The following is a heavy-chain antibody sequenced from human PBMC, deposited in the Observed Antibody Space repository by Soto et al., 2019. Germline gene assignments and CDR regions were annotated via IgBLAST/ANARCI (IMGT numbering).Heavy chain of an antibody. CDR2: IYSGGST. V-gene: IGHV3-53*02. CDR3: ARDDFTVGGCG. J-gene: IGHJ4*02. CDR1: GFTVSSNY. D-gene: IGHD3-16*01. Sequence: EVQLVETGGGLIQPGGSLRLSCAASGFTVSSNYMSWVRQAPGKGLEWVSVIYSGGSTYYADSVKGRFTISRDNSKNTRYLQMNRLRAEDTAVYYCARDDFTVGGCGWGQGTLVTVSS.